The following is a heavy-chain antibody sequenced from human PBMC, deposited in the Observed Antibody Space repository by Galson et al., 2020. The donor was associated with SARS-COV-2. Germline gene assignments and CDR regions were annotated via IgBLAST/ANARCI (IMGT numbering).Heavy chain of an antibody. V-gene: IGHV4-34*01. CDR3: ARGQRQVNMVLMIVSSGAFYFDS. Sequence: SEPLSLTCAVYGESSNGHYCSWIRQPPGKGLEWIGEIHPTGSIHYSQTLKSRITISADTSKNQFSIKLTSVTAADTAVYFCARGQRQVNMVLMIVSSGAFYFDSWGQGTLVTVSS. CDR1: GESSNGHY. CDR2: IHPTGSI. D-gene: IGHD2-8*01. J-gene: IGHJ4*02.